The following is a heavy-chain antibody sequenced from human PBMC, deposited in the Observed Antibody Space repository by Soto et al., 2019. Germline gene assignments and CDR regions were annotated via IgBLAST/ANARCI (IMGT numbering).Heavy chain of an antibody. CDR2: ISSTTNYM. J-gene: IGHJ4*02. CDR3: ARESEDLTSNFDY. Sequence: GGSLRLSCAASGFTFTRYSMNWVRQAPGKGLEWVSSISSTTNYMYYGDSMKGRFTISRDNAKNSLYLEMNSLRAEDTAVYYCARESEDLTSNFDYWGQGTLVTVSS. CDR1: GFTFTRYS. V-gene: IGHV3-21*06.